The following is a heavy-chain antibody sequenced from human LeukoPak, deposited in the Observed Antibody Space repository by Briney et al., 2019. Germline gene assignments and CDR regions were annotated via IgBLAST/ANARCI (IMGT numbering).Heavy chain of an antibody. CDR2: IYTSGST. Sequence: SETLSLTCTVSGGSISSYYWSWIRQPAGKGLEWIGRIYTSGSTNYNPSPKSRVTMSVDTSKNQFSLKLSSVTAADTAVYYCARGVYYGSGSYYAGSAFDIWGQGTMVTVSS. D-gene: IGHD3-10*01. CDR1: GGSISSYY. CDR3: ARGVYYGSGSYYAGSAFDI. J-gene: IGHJ3*02. V-gene: IGHV4-4*07.